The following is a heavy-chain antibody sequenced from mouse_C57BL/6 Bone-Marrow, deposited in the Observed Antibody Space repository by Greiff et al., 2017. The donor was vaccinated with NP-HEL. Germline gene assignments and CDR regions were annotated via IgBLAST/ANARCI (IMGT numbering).Heavy chain of an antibody. CDR3: ARWGWDVAY. Sequence: QVQLKQPGAELVRPGSSVKLSCKASGYTFTSYWMHWVKQRPIQGLEWIGNIDPSDSETHYNQKFKDKATLTVDKSSSTAYMQLSSLTSEDSAVYYCARWGWDVAYWGQGTLVTVSA. J-gene: IGHJ3*01. CDR1: GYTFTSYW. CDR2: IDPSDSET. V-gene: IGHV1-52*01. D-gene: IGHD4-1*01.